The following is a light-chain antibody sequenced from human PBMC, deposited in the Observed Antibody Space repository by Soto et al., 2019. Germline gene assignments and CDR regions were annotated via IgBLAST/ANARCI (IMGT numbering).Light chain of an antibody. CDR1: TSNIGAGYD. CDR2: GNS. CDR3: NSYTSASTYV. J-gene: IGLJ1*01. Sequence: QSVLTQPPSVSGAPGQRVTFSCTGSTSNIGAGYDVHWYQQLPGTSPKLLIFGNSNRPSGVSSRFSGSKSGNTASLTISWLQAEDEADYYCNSYTSASTYVFGTGTKVTVL. V-gene: IGLV1-40*01.